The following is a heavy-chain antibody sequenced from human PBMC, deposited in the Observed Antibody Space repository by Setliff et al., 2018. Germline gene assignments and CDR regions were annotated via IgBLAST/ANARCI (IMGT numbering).Heavy chain of an antibody. V-gene: IGHV4-34*01. CDR2: INHSAST. D-gene: IGHD4-17*01. J-gene: IGHJ4*02. Sequence: SETLSLTCAASGGSFSDYYWTWIRQPPGKGLEWIGEINHSASTNYNPSLKSRVTISVDTSKNQFSLKLSSVTAADTAVYYCARHESYGDYNFDYWGQGTLVTVSS. CDR3: ARHESYGDYNFDY. CDR1: GGSFSDYY.